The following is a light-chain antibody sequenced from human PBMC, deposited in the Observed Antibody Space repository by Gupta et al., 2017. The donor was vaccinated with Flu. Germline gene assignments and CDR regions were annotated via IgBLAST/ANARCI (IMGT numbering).Light chain of an antibody. V-gene: IGKV3-15*01. Sequence: EILMTQSPAPLSVSPGERATLSCRASQSVSSNLAWYQQKPGQPPRLLIYAASTRATGIPARFSGSGSGTEFTLTISSLQSEDCAVYYCQQYNNWPRTFGPGTKVEVK. J-gene: IGKJ1*01. CDR2: AAS. CDR3: QQYNNWPRT. CDR1: QSVSSN.